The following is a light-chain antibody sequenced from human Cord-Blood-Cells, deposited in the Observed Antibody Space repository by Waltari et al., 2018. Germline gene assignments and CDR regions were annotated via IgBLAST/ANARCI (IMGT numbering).Light chain of an antibody. V-gene: IGLV2-14*01. Sequence: QSALTQPAPVSGSPGQSITISCTGTSSDVGGYNYVSWYQQHPGKAPKLMIYDVSKRPSGVSTRFSGSKSGNTASLTISGLQAEDEADYYCSSYTSSSTYVFGTGTKVTVL. J-gene: IGLJ1*01. CDR2: DVS. CDR3: SSYTSSSTYV. CDR1: SSDVGGYNY.